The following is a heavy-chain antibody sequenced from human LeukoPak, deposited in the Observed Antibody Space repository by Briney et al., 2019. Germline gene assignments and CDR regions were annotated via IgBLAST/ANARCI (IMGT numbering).Heavy chain of an antibody. CDR1: GYTFTGYY. Sequence: ASVKASCKASGYTFTGYYMHWVRQAPGQGLEWMGWINPSSGGTNYAQKFQGRVTMTRDTSISTAYMELSRLRSDDTAVHYCARGYYYDSSGYYGNGAFDIWGQGTMVTVSS. D-gene: IGHD3-22*01. J-gene: IGHJ3*02. CDR2: INPSSGGT. V-gene: IGHV1-2*02. CDR3: ARGYYYDSSGYYGNGAFDI.